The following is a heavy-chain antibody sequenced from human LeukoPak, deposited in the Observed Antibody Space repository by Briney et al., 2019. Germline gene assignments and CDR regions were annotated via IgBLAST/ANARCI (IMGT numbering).Heavy chain of an antibody. Sequence: SVKVSCKASGGTFSSYAISWVRQAPGQGLEWMGGIIPIFGTANYAQKFQGRVTITTDESTSTAYMELSSLRSEDTAVYYCARAGLIQLWLHWFDPWGQGTLVTVSS. D-gene: IGHD5-18*01. CDR1: GGTFSSYA. CDR2: IIPIFGTA. V-gene: IGHV1-69*05. J-gene: IGHJ5*02. CDR3: ARAGLIQLWLHWFDP.